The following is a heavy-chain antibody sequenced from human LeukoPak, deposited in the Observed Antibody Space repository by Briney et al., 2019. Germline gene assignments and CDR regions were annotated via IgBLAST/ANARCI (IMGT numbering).Heavy chain of an antibody. CDR1: GYTFTGYY. CDR2: INPNSGGT. CDR3: ARSRGIAVAGTSLDY. V-gene: IGHV1-2*02. Sequence: ASVKVSCKASGYTFTGYYMHWVRQAPGQGLEWMGWINPNSGGTNYAQKFQGRVTMTRDTSIGTAYMELSRLRSDDTAVYYCARSRGIAVAGTSLDYWGQGTLVTVSS. D-gene: IGHD6-19*01. J-gene: IGHJ4*02.